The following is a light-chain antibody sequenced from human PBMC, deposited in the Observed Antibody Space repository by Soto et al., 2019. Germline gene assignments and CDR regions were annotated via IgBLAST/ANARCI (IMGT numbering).Light chain of an antibody. V-gene: IGKV3-11*01. J-gene: IGKJ4*01. CDR2: DAS. CDR3: QQRSNWLLT. CDR1: QSVSSY. Sequence: EIVLTQSPANLSLSPGERATLSCRASQSVSSYLAWYQQKPGQAPRLLIYDASNRATGIPARFSGSGSGTDFTLTISSLEPEDFAVYYCQQRSNWLLTFVGGTKVEIK.